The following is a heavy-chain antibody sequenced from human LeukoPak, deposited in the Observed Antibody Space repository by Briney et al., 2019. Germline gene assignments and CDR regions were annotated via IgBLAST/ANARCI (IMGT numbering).Heavy chain of an antibody. CDR1: GFTFSTYA. V-gene: IGHV3-30-3*01. Sequence: GGSLRLSCTASGFTFSTYAMHWVRQAPGKGLEWVAVISYDGTNKYYADSMKGRFTISRDNSKNTLYLQMNSLRAEDTAVFYCARVRGYSGSYFYGYFDYWGQGTLVTVSS. CDR2: ISYDGTNK. J-gene: IGHJ4*02. D-gene: IGHD1-26*01. CDR3: ARVRGYSGSYFYGYFDY.